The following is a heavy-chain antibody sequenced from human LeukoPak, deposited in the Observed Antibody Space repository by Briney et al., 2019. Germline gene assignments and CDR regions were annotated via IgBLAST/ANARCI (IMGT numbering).Heavy chain of an antibody. CDR2: IYPGDSDT. D-gene: IGHD2-2*01. J-gene: IGHJ3*02. CDR1: GYSFTSYW. V-gene: IGHV5-51*01. CDR3: ARHESSGYCSSTSCYGDAFDI. Sequence: GESLRISCKGSGYSFTSYWIGWVRQMPGKGLEWMGIIYPGDSDTRYSPSFQGQVTISADKSISTAYLQWSSLKASDTAMYYCARHESSGYCSSTSCYGDAFDIWGQGTMVTVSS.